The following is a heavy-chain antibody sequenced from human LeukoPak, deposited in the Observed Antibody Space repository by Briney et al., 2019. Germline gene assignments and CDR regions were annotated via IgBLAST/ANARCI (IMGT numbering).Heavy chain of an antibody. D-gene: IGHD6-13*01. J-gene: IGHJ6*02. V-gene: IGHV4-31*03. CDR2: IYYSGST. CDR3: ARATPGIAAAGNNYYYGMDV. CDR1: GGSISSGGYY. Sequence: SETLSLTCTVSGGSISSGGYYWSWIRQHPGKGLEWIGYIYYSGSTYYNPSLKSRVTISVDTSKSQFSLKLSSVTAADTAVYYCARATPGIAAAGNNYYYGMDVWGQGTTVTVSS.